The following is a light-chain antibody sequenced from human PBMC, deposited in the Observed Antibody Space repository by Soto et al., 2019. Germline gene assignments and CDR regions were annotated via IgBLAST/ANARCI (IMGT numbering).Light chain of an antibody. V-gene: IGLV2-23*02. J-gene: IGLJ2*01. Sequence: QSVLTQPASVSGSPGQSITISCTGTSSDVGNYNLVSWYQHHPGKAPKLMIYEVSNRPSGVSNRFSGSKSDNTASLTISGLQAEDKADYYCCSKAGSSTVVFGGGTKLTVL. CDR1: SSDVGNYNL. CDR2: EVS. CDR3: CSKAGSSTVV.